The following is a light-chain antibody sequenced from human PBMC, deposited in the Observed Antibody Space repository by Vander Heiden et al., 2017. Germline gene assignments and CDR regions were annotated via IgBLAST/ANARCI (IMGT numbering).Light chain of an antibody. J-gene: IGKJ4*01. Sequence: EIVLTQSPGTLSLSPGERATLSCRASQSVSSSYLAWYQQYPRQAPRVLIYGTYSGATGIRDRLSGSGCGTYFTLTISRMGRQEFAEYYCQHYGRSPISFGGGTKVEIK. CDR2: GTY. CDR1: QSVSSSY. CDR3: QHYGRSPIS. V-gene: IGKV3-20*01.